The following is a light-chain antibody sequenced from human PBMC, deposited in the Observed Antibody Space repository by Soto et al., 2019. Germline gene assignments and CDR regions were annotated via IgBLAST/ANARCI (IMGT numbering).Light chain of an antibody. CDR2: AAS. J-gene: IGKJ4*01. V-gene: IGKV3-15*01. Sequence: EIVMTQSPATLSVSPGERATLSCRAGQSVSSDLAWYQQKPGQTPRLLIYAASTRASGIPARFSGSGSGTEFTLTISSVQSEDFAVYYCQQYNSWPLTFGGGTKVDI. CDR3: QQYNSWPLT. CDR1: QSVSSD.